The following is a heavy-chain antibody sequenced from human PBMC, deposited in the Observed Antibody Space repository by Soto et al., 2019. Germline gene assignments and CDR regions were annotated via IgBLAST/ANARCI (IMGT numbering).Heavy chain of an antibody. CDR1: GGSFSGYY. J-gene: IGHJ6*02. CDR2: INHSGST. Sequence: SETLSLTCAVYGGSFSGYYWSWIRQPPGKGLEWIGEINHSGSTNYNPSLKSRVTISVDTSKNQFSLKLSSVTAADTAVYYCARCDFWSGYPSLRYYYYGMDVWGQGTTVTVSS. D-gene: IGHD3-3*01. V-gene: IGHV4-34*01. CDR3: ARCDFWSGYPSLRYYYYGMDV.